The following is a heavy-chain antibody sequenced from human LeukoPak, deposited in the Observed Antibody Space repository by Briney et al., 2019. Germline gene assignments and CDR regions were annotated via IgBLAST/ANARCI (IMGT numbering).Heavy chain of an antibody. D-gene: IGHD3-10*01. CDR1: GGSISSGDYY. CDR3: ARGAGLGDWFDP. J-gene: IGHJ5*02. Sequence: PSQTLSLTCTVSGGSISSGDYYWSWIRQPPGKGLEWIGYIYYSGSTYYNPSLKSRVTISVDTSKNQFSLKLSSVTAADTAVYYCARGAGLGDWFDPWGQGTLVTVSP. V-gene: IGHV4-30-4*01. CDR2: IYYSGST.